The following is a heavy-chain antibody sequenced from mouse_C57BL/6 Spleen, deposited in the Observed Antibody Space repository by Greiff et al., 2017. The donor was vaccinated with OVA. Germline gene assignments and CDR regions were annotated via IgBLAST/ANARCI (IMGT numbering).Heavy chain of an antibody. CDR1: GFTFSSYA. V-gene: IGHV5-4*01. J-gene: IGHJ2*01. CDR2: ISDGGSYT. CDR3: ARGDGSLYFDY. Sequence: EVQLVESGGGLVKPGGSLKLSCAASGFTFSSYAMSWVRQTPEKRLEWVATISDGGSYTYYPDNVKGRFTISRDNAKNNLYLQMSHLKSEDTAMYYCARGDGSLYFDYWGQGTTLTVSS. D-gene: IGHD1-1*01.